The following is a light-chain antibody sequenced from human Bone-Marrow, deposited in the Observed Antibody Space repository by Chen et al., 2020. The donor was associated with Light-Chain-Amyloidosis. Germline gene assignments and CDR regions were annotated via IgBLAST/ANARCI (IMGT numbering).Light chain of an antibody. Sequence: SYVLTQPSSVSVAPGQTATIACGGNNIGSTSVHWYQQTPGQAPLLVVYDDSDRPSGLPERLSGSNSGNTATLTVSRVEAGDESDYYCQVWDRSSDRPVFGGGTKLTFL. V-gene: IGLV3-21*02. CDR2: DDS. CDR1: NIGSTS. CDR3: QVWDRSSDRPV. J-gene: IGLJ3*02.